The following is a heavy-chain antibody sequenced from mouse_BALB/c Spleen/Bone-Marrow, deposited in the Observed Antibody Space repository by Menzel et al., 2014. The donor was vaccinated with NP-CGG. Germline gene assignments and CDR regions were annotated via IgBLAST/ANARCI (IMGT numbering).Heavy chain of an antibody. V-gene: IGHV7-3*02. J-gene: IGHJ3*01. Sequence: EVMLVESGGGLVQPGGSLRHSCATSGFTFTDYYMSWVRRPPGKALEWLGFIRNKANGYTTEYSASVKGRFTVSRDNSQSILYLQMNTLRAEDSATYYCARDSSGYVRFAYWGQGTLVTASA. CDR2: IRNKANGYTT. CDR1: GFTFTDYY. CDR3: ARDSSGYVRFAY. D-gene: IGHD3-1*01.